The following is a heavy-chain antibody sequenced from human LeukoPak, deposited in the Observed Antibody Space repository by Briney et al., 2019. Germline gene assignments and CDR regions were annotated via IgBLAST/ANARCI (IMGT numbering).Heavy chain of an antibody. V-gene: IGHV1-69*13. J-gene: IGHJ4*02. CDR1: GGTYSSYA. D-gene: IGHD1-1*01. Sequence: SVKVSCKASGGTYSSYAISWVRQAPGQGLEWLGGIIPIFGTANYAQKFQGRVTITADESTSTAYMELSSLRSEDTAVYYCATDPPGRYNWNDVGDYWGQGTLVTVST. CDR2: IIPIFGTA. CDR3: ATDPPGRYNWNDVGDY.